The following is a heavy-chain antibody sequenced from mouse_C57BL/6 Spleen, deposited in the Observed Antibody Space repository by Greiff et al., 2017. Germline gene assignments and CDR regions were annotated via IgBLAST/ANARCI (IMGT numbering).Heavy chain of an antibody. V-gene: IGHV1-72*01. CDR1: GYTFTSYW. D-gene: IGHD1-3*01. CDR3: ARAGELIWSILDY. J-gene: IGHJ2*01. CDR2: IDPNSGGT. Sequence: QVQLQQPGAELVKPGASVKLSCTASGYTFTSYWMHWVKQRPGRGLEWIGRIDPNSGGTKYNEKFKGKGTLTVDKASSTAYMKLSSLTSEDSAVYYCARAGELIWSILDYWGQGTTLTVSS.